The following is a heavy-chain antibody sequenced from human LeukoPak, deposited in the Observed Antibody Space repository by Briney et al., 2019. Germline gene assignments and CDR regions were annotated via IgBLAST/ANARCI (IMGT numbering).Heavy chain of an antibody. CDR2: IYYSGST. V-gene: IGHV4-59*01. CDR1: GGSISSYY. CDR3: ARIAAAGQTFQH. D-gene: IGHD6-13*01. J-gene: IGHJ1*01. Sequence: PSETLSLTCTLSGGSISSYYWSWIRQPPGKGLEWIGYIYYSGSTNYNPSLKSRVTISVDTSRNQFSLKLSSVTAADTAVYYCARIAAAGQTFQHWGQGTLVTVSS.